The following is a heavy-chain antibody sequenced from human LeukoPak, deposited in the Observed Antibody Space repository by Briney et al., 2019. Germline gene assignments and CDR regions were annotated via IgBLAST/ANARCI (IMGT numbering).Heavy chain of an antibody. CDR3: AREQRTYYYDSSGSSRGAFDI. Sequence: GGSLRLSCAASGFTFSSYAMHWVRQAPGKGLEWVAVISYDGSNKYYADSVKGRFTISRDNPKNTLYLQMNSLRAEDTAVYYCAREQRTYYYDSSGSSRGAFDIWGQGTMVTVSS. CDR1: GFTFSSYA. D-gene: IGHD3-22*01. V-gene: IGHV3-30-3*01. CDR2: ISYDGSNK. J-gene: IGHJ3*02.